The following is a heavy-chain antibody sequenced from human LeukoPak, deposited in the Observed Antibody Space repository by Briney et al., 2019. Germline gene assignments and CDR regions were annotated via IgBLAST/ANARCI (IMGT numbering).Heavy chain of an antibody. D-gene: IGHD3-16*01. V-gene: IGHV3-48*03. J-gene: IGHJ4*02. CDR2: ISSSGSTI. Sequence: GGSLRLSCAASGFTFSSYEMNWVRQAPGKGLEWVSYISSSGSTIYYADSVKGRFTISRDNARNSLYLQMNSLRAEDTAVYYCARGPAGGVLDYWGQGTLVTVSS. CDR1: GFTFSSYE. CDR3: ARGPAGGVLDY.